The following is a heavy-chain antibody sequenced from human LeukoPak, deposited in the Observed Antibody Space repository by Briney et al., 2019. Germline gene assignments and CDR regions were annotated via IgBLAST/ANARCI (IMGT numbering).Heavy chain of an antibody. CDR1: GFTFSSYE. V-gene: IGHV3-48*03. J-gene: IGHJ4*02. CDR2: INSGGSTL. D-gene: IGHD1-1*01. CDR3: ARIHNLGILAHFDY. Sequence: QPGGSLRLSCAASGFTFSSYEMNWVPQAPGKGLEWVSYINSGGSTLYYADSVKGRFTISRDNAKNSLYLQMNSLRAEDTAVYYCARIHNLGILAHFDYWGQGTLVTVSS.